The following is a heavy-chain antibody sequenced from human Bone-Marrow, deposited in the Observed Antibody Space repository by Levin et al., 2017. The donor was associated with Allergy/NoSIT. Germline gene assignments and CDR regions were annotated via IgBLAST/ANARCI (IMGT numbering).Heavy chain of an antibody. J-gene: IGHJ5*02. D-gene: IGHD5/OR15-5a*01. CDR3: AKREGRVSAFDTTNP. Sequence: GGSLRLSCVASGFAFSSYGMHWVRQAPDKGLQWLAMISYRIDEIQYADSVKGRFTISRDNSKNTLYLQMNSLTPEDTGVYYCAKREGRVSAFDTTNPWGQGTLVIVSS. CDR2: ISYRIDEI. V-gene: IGHV3-30*18. CDR1: GFAFSSYG.